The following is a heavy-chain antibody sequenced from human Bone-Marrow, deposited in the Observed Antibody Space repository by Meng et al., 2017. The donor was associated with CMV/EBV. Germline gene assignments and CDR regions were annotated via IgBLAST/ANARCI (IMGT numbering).Heavy chain of an antibody. CDR2: ISYDGSNK. J-gene: IGHJ4*02. CDR3: ARDKSTFNYYDSSGYSL. Sequence: GESLKISCAASGFTFSSYAMHWVRQAPGKGLEWVAVISYDGSNKYYADSVKGRFTISRDNSKNTLFLQMNSLRAEDTAMYYCARDKSTFNYYDSSGYSLWGQGALVTVSS. V-gene: IGHV3-30*04. D-gene: IGHD3-22*01. CDR1: GFTFSSYA.